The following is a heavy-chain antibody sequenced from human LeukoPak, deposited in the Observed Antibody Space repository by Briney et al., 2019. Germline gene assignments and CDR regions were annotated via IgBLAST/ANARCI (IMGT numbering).Heavy chain of an antibody. V-gene: IGHV5-10-1*01. CDR1: GCSFANYW. D-gene: IGHD2-15*01. CDR2: IDPSDSYT. Sequence: GESLRISCKGSGCSFANYWISWVRQMPGKGLEWMGRIDPSDSYTDYSPSFQGHVTISADKSISTAYLQWNSLKASDTAVYYCARPDCSGGNCYLLTYWGQGSLVTVS. CDR3: ARPDCSGGNCYLLTY. J-gene: IGHJ4*02.